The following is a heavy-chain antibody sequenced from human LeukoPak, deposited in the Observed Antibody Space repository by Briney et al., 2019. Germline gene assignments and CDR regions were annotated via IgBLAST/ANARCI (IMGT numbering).Heavy chain of an antibody. Sequence: SETLSLTCTVSGASISNTGSCWAWIRQPPRKGLEWIGSIDYSGSTYYNPSLQSRVTISLDTSKNQFSLKMSSVTAADTAVYYCARQGYSSSWYDAFDIWGQGTMVTVSS. J-gene: IGHJ3*02. CDR3: ARQGYSSSWYDAFDI. V-gene: IGHV4-39*07. D-gene: IGHD6-13*01. CDR2: IDYSGST. CDR1: GASISNTGSC.